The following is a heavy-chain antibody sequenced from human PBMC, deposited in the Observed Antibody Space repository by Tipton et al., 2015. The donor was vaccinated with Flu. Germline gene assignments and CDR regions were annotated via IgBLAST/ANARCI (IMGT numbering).Heavy chain of an antibody. CDR2: IYYSGST. V-gene: IGHV4-59*01. CDR3: ARGRSPQDRGHWDFDY. CDR1: GGSISSYY. D-gene: IGHD3-10*01. Sequence: TLSLTCTVSGGSISSYYWSWIRQPPGKGLEWIGYIYYSGSTNYNPSLKSRVTISVDTSKNQFSLKLSSVTTADTAVYYCARGRSPQDRGHWDFDYWGQGTLVTVSS. J-gene: IGHJ4*02.